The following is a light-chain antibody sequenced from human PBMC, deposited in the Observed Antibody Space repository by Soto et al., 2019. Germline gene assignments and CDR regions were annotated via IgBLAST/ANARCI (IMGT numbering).Light chain of an antibody. J-gene: IGKJ1*01. CDR1: QSISNW. CDR2: HAS. V-gene: IGKV1-5*01. CDR3: QQDNSYS. Sequence: DIPRNKSASTLPASVGDRVAITCRASQSISNWLAWYQQKPGTAPKVLIYHASNLQSGVPSRFSGSGSGTEFTLTISSLQPDDFATYYCQQDNSYSFGQGIKVDI.